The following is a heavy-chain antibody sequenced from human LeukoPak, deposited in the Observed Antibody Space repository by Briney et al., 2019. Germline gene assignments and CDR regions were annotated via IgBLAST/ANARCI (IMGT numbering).Heavy chain of an antibody. CDR3: ARYSGSYYYPPAWDL. CDR2: TSTSGGSA. V-gene: IGHV3-23*01. D-gene: IGHD1-26*01. Sequence: GGSLRLSCAASGFTFSNNAMSWVRQAPGKGLEWVSATSTSGGSAYYADSVKGRFTISRDNSKNTLYLQMDSLRADDTAVYYCARYSGSYYYPPAWDLWGQGTLVTVSP. CDR1: GFTFSNNA. J-gene: IGHJ4*02.